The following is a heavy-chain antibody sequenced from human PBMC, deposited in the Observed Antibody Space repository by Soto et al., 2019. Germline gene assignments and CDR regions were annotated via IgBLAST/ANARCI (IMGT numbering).Heavy chain of an antibody. CDR3: SRARYCTSPSCYNHYYYGMDI. J-gene: IGHJ6*02. CDR2: IGVYNGKT. D-gene: IGHD2-2*02. CDR1: GYTFTKYG. Sequence: QEQLVQSGGEVKKPGASVRVSCKASGYTFTKYGITWVRQAPGQGLEWMGWIGVYNGKTNYARKLQGRDIMTADTSASTAYMELRSLRSDDMAVYYCSRARYCTSPSCYNHYYYGMDIWGQGTTVSVSS. V-gene: IGHV1-18*03.